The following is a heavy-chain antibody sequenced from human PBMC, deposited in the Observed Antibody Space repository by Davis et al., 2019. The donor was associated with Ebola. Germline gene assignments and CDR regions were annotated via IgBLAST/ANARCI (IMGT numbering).Heavy chain of an antibody. CDR2: IYYTGNA. J-gene: IGHJ4*02. Sequence: PSETLSPTCTVSGVSISRHYWSWIRQPPGKRLEWTGSIYYTGNAYYNSSLASRATISVDTSKNQFSLKLTSVTAADTAMYYCSEKGCSVWGQGTVVTVSS. V-gene: IGHV4-59*03. CDR3: SEKGCSV. D-gene: IGHD3-10*02. CDR1: GVSISRHY.